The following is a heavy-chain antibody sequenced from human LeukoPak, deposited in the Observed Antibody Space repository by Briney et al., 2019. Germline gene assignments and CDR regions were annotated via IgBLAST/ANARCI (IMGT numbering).Heavy chain of an antibody. CDR3: AKANYYGSGSSSVQQWFDP. Sequence: GESLKISCKGSGYSFTSYWIGWVRQMPGKGLEWMGIIYPGDSDTRYSPSFQGQVTISADKSTSTAYLQWSSLKASDTAMYYCAKANYYGSGSSSVQQWFDPWGQGTLVTVST. V-gene: IGHV5-51*01. D-gene: IGHD3-10*01. J-gene: IGHJ5*02. CDR1: GYSFTSYW. CDR2: IYPGDSDT.